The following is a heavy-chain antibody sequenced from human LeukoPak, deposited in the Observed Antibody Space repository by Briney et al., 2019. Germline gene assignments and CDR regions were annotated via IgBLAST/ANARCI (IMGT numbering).Heavy chain of an antibody. CDR3: AKDGQLGRYYYYYYMDV. J-gene: IGHJ6*03. D-gene: IGHD7-27*01. CDR1: GFTFSSYA. V-gene: IGHV3-23*01. Sequence: GGSLRLSCAASGFTFSSYAMSWVRQAPGKGLEWVSAISGSGGSTYYADSVKGRFTISRDNSKNTLYLQMNSLRAEDTAVYYCAKDGQLGRYYYYYYMDVWGKGTTVTISS. CDR2: ISGSGGST.